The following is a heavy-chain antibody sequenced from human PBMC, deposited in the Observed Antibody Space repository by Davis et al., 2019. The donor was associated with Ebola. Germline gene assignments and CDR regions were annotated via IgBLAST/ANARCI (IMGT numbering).Heavy chain of an antibody. D-gene: IGHD4-11*01. CDR3: ARGGVTIITKNKWFDP. J-gene: IGHJ5*02. CDR1: GGTFSTST. CDR2: IIPIFGAA. Sequence: SVKVSCNASGGTFSTSTFIWVLQAPGQGLEWMGGIIPIFGAANYERKFQGRVIITADNSTNTSYMELSSLRSEDTAVYYYARGGVTIITKNKWFDPWGQGTPVTVSS. V-gene: IGHV1-69*06.